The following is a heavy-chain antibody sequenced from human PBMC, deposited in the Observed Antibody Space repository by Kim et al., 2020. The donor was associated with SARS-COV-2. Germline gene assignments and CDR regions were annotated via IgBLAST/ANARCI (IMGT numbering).Heavy chain of an antibody. CDR3: ARGPPTYYDFWSGYYSFDY. CDR1: GFTFSDHY. V-gene: IGHV3-72*01. J-gene: IGHJ4*02. D-gene: IGHD3-3*01. Sequence: GGSLRLSCAASGFTFSDHYMDWVRQAPGKGLEWVGRTRNKANSYTTEYAASVKGRFTISRDDSKNSLYLQMNSLKTEDTAVYYCARGPPTYYDFWSGYYSFDYWGQGTLVTVSS. CDR2: TRNKANSYTT.